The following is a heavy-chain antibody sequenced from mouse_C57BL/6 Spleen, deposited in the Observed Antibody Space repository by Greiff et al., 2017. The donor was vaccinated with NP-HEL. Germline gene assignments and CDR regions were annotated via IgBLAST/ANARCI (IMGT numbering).Heavy chain of an antibody. CDR1: GYSFTSYY. CDR2: IYPGSGNT. D-gene: IGHD1-1*01. V-gene: IGHV1-66*01. J-gene: IGHJ2*01. Sequence: QVTLKVSGPELVKPGASVKISCKASGYSFTSYYIHWVKQRPGQGLEWIGWIYPGSGNTKYNEKFKGKATLTADTSSSTAYMQLSSLTSEDSAVYYCVSYYYGSSFYFDYWGQGTTLTVSS. CDR3: VSYYYGSSFYFDY.